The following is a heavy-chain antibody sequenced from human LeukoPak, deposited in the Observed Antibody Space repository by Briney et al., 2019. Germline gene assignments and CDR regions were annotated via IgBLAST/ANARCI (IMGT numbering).Heavy chain of an antibody. V-gene: IGHV3-30*02. CDR2: IRYDGSNK. D-gene: IGHD5-12*01. CDR3: APYSGYDSGDFDY. CDR1: GFTFSSYG. J-gene: IGHJ4*02. Sequence: PGGSLRLSCAASGFTFSSYGMHWVRQAPGKGLEWVAFIRYDGSNKYYADSVKGRFTISRDNSKNTLYLQMNSLRAEDTAVYYCAPYSGYDSGDFDYWGQGTLVTVSS.